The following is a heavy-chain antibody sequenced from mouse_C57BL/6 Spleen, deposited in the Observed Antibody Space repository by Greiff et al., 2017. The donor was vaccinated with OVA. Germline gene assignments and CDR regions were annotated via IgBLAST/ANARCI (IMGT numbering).Heavy chain of an antibody. CDR2: IDPETGGT. J-gene: IGHJ3*01. D-gene: IGHD1-1*01. CDR1: GYTFTDYE. CDR3: TRNYGSSLAWFAY. Sequence: QVQLQQSGAELVRPGASVTLSCKASGYTFTDYEMHWVKQTPVHGLEWIGAIDPETGGTAYNQKFKCKAILTADKSSSTAYMELRSLTSEDAAVYYCTRNYGSSLAWFAYWGQGTLVTVSA. V-gene: IGHV1-15*01.